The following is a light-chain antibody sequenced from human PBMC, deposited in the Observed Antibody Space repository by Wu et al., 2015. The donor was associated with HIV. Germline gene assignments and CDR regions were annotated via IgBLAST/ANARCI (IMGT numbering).Light chain of an antibody. CDR2: AAS. J-gene: IGKJ2*01. CDR1: QGISSY. V-gene: IGKV1-9*01. Sequence: DIQLTQSPSFLSASVGDRVTITCRASQGISSYLAWYQQKPGKAPKLLIYAASTLQSGVPSRFSGSGSGTEFTLTVSSLQPDDFATYYCQHYYSYPYTFGQGTRVEIK. CDR3: QHYYSYPYT.